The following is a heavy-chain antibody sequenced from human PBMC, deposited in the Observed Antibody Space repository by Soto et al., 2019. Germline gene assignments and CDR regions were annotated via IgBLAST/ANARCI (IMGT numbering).Heavy chain of an antibody. D-gene: IGHD3-10*01. J-gene: IGHJ4*02. CDR3: ARVGPQGLWFGELSH. CDR2: INAGNGNT. CDR1: GYTFTSYA. Sequence: GASVKLSCTASGYTFTSYAMNWVRQAPGQRLEWMGWINAGNGNTKYSQKFQGRVTITRDTSASTAYMELSSLRSEDTAVYYCARVGPQGLWFGELSHWGQGTVVTVSS. V-gene: IGHV1-3*01.